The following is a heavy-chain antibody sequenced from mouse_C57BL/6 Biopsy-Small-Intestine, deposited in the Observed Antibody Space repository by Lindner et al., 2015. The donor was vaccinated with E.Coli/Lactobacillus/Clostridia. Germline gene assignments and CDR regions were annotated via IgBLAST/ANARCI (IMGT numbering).Heavy chain of an antibody. CDR2: IYPGDGDT. J-gene: IGHJ4*01. CDR3: AREGMRAMDY. Sequence: VQLQESGADLARPGASVKLSCKASGYTFTSYGISWVKQRPGKGLEWIGQIYPGDGDTNYNGKLKGKATLTADKSSSTAYMQLSSLTSEDSAVYFCAREGMRAMDYWGQGTSVTVSS. CDR1: GYTFTSYG. V-gene: IGHV1-80*01. D-gene: IGHD2-10*02.